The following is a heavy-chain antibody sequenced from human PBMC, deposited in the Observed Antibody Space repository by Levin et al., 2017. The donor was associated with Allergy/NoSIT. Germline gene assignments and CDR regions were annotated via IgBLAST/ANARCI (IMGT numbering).Heavy chain of an antibody. CDR2: ISWNSGSI. J-gene: IGHJ6*02. CDR1: GFTFDDYA. V-gene: IGHV3-9*01. CDR3: AKDIRAYSSSWFYYYYYGMDV. D-gene: IGHD6-13*01. Sequence: PGGSLRLSCAASGFTFDDYAMHWVRQAPGKGLEWVSGISWNSGSIGYADSVKGRFTISRDNAKNSLYLQMNSLRAEDTALYYCAKDIRAYSSSWFYYYYYGMDVWGQGTTVTVSS.